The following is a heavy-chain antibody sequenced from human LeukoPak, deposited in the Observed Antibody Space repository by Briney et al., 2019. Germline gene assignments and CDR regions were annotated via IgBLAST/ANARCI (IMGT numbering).Heavy chain of an antibody. D-gene: IGHD3-22*01. J-gene: IGHJ4*02. CDR2: ISAYNGNT. CDR1: GYTFTSYG. Sequence: ASVKVSCKASGYTFTSYGISWVRQAPGQGLEWMGWISAYNGNTNYAQKLQGRVTMTTDTSTSTAYMELRSLRSADTAVYYCARDDWYYDSSGYRGDYWGQGTLVTVSS. V-gene: IGHV1-18*01. CDR3: ARDDWYYDSSGYRGDY.